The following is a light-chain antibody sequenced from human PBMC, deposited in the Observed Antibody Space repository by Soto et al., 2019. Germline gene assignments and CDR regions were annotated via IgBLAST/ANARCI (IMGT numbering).Light chain of an antibody. CDR1: QSVSSN. CDR2: GAS. CDR3: QQYNNWPGT. Sequence: EIVMTQSPATLSVSPGERATLSCRASQSVSSNLAWYQQKPGQAPRLLIYGASPKATGIPARFSGSGSETEFTLTISSLQSEDFEVYYCQQYNNWPGTFGQGTKVEIK. V-gene: IGKV3-15*01. J-gene: IGKJ1*01.